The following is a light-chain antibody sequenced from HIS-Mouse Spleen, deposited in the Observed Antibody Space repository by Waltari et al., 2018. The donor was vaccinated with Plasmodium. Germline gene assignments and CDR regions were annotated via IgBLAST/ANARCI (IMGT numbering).Light chain of an antibody. Sequence: QSALTQPPSASGSPGQSVTISCTGTSSDVGGYNYVSWYQQHPGKAPKLNIYEVSKRPSGVPDRFSGSKSGNTASLTVSGLQAEDEADYYCSSYAGSNNLVFGGGTKLTVL. CDR2: EVS. CDR3: SSYAGSNNLV. V-gene: IGLV2-8*01. J-gene: IGLJ2*01. CDR1: SSDVGGYNY.